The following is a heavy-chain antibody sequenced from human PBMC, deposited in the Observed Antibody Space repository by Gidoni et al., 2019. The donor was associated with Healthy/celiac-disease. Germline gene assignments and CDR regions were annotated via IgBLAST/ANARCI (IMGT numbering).Heavy chain of an antibody. CDR3: ARNYYDILTGWGGYYYYGMDV. J-gene: IGHJ6*02. V-gene: IGHV6-1*01. D-gene: IGHD3-9*01. CDR1: GERVSSNSPA. CDR2: TYYRSKWYN. Sequence: QVQLQQSGPGLVKPSQTLPLTCAISGERVSSNSPAWNGTRQSPSRGLEWLGRTYYRSKWYNDYAVSVKSRITINPDTSKNQFSLQLNSVTPEDTAVYYCARNYYDILTGWGGYYYYGMDVWGQGTTVTVSS.